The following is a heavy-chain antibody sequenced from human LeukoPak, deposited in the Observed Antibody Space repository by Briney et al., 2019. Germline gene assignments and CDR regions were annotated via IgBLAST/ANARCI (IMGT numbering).Heavy chain of an antibody. V-gene: IGHV3-23*01. CDR1: GFTFSSYA. D-gene: IGHD3-3*02. CDR3: TKSISRPYYMDV. Sequence: GGSLRLSCAASGFTFSSYAMSWVRQAPGKGLEWVSAISGSGGSTYYADSVKGRFTISRDNSKNTLYLQMNSLRAEDTAVYYCTKSISRPYYMDVWGKGTTVTVSS. J-gene: IGHJ6*03. CDR2: ISGSGGST.